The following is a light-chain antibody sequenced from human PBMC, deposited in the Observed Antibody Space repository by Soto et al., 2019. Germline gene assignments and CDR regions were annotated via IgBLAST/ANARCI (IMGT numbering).Light chain of an antibody. Sequence: EIVLTQSPGTLSLPPRERATLSCRASQSVSSSNLAWYQQKPGQAPRLLIYGASSRATGIPDRFSGSGSGTDFTLTISRLEPEDFAVYYCQQYGSSLITFGQGTRLEIK. CDR1: QSVSSSN. CDR3: QQYGSSLIT. J-gene: IGKJ5*01. V-gene: IGKV3-20*01. CDR2: GAS.